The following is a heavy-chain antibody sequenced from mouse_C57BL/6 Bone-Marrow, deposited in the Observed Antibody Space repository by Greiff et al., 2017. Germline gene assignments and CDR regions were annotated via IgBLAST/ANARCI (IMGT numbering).Heavy chain of an antibody. CDR3: ERGRYCGCSLDY. V-gene: IGHV1-64*01. D-gene: IGHD1-1*01. Sequence: QVQLQQSGAELVKPGASVKLSCKASGYTFTSYCMHWVKQRPGQGLEWIGMIHPNSGSTNYNEKFKSKATLTVDKSSSTAYMQLSSLTSEDSAIYYCERGRYCGCSLDYWGQGTTVTVSS. J-gene: IGHJ2*01. CDR1: GYTFTSYC. CDR2: IHPNSGST.